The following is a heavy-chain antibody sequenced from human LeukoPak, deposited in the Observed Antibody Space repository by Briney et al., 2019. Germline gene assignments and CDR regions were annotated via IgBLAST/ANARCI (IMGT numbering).Heavy chain of an antibody. CDR2: IYYSGST. CDR3: ARVRDSSSWYEVRYYYGMDV. D-gene: IGHD6-13*01. V-gene: IGHV4-31*03. Sequence: PSQTLSLTCIVSVGPISSGGYSWSWIRQPPGKGLEWIGYIYYSGSTYYNPSLKSRVTISVDTSKNQFSLKLSSVTAADTAVYYCARVRDSSSWYEVRYYYGMDVWGQGTTVTVSS. CDR1: VGPISSGGYS. J-gene: IGHJ6*02.